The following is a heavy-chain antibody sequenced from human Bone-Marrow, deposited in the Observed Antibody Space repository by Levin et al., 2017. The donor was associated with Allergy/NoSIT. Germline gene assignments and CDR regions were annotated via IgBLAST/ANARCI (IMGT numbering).Heavy chain of an antibody. J-gene: IGHJ4*02. Sequence: GGSLRLSCAASGFSFSSFSMGLVRQAPGRGLEWVSTIGGRGDTSDYSDSVRGRFTISSDNSNDTLFLQLSRLRPDDTATYYCAKQRGATIDFWGQGTLVTVSS. CDR3: AKQRGATIDF. CDR1: GFSFSSFS. V-gene: IGHV3-23*01. CDR2: IGGRGDTS. D-gene: IGHD1-26*01.